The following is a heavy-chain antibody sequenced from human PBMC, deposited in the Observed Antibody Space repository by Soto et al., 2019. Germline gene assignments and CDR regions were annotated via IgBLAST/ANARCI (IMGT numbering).Heavy chain of an antibody. Sequence: ASVKVSCKASGYTFTNFGISWVRQAPGQGLEWMGWISAYNGNTNYAQKFQGRVTMSVDTPKNQFSLNLSSVTAADTAVYYCARGRGYSYGIDYWGQGILVTVSS. CDR3: ARGRGYSYGIDY. CDR2: ISAYNGNT. CDR1: GYTFTNFG. D-gene: IGHD5-18*01. V-gene: IGHV1-18*01. J-gene: IGHJ4*02.